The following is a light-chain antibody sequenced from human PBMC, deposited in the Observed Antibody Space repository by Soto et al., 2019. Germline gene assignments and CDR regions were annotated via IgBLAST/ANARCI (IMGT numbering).Light chain of an antibody. CDR1: QSISSW. Sequence: DIQMTQSPSTLSASVGDRVTITCRASQSISSWLAWYQQKPGKAPKLLIYKASSLESGVPSRFSGGGSGTDFTLTISSLQPDDFATYYCQQYNSYPWTFGQGTKVESK. V-gene: IGKV1-5*03. CDR2: KAS. CDR3: QQYNSYPWT. J-gene: IGKJ1*01.